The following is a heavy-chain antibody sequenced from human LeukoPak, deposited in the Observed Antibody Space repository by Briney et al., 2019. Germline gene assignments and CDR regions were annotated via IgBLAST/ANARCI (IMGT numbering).Heavy chain of an antibody. D-gene: IGHD3-22*01. CDR3: ARDLYYYDSSGYYYYFDY. CDR1: GFTFSSYW. J-gene: IGHJ4*02. CDR2: IKQDGSEK. V-gene: IGHV3-7*01. Sequence: GGSLRLSCAASGFTFSSYWMSWVRQAPGKGLEWVANIKQDGSEKYYVDSVKGRFTISRDNAKNSLYLQMNSLRAEDTAVYYCARDLYYYDSSGYYYYFDYWGQGTLVTVSS.